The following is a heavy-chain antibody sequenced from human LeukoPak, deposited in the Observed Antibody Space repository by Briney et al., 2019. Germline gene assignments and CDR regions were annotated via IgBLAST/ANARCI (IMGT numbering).Heavy chain of an antibody. CDR3: ALRSDYGDY. J-gene: IGHJ4*02. CDR2: IYYSGST. V-gene: IGHV4-61*01. CDR1: GSSVSSGSYY. Sequence: PSETLSLTCAVSGSSVSSGSYYWSWIRQPPGKGLEWIGYIYYSGSTNYNPSLKSRVTISVDTSKNQFSLKLSSVTAADTAVYYCALRSDYGDYWGQGTLVTVSS. D-gene: IGHD3-3*01.